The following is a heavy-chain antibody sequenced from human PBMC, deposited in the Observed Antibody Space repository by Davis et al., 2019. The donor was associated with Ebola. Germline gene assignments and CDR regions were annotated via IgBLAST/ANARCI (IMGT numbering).Heavy chain of an antibody. CDR2: IDPSGAT. D-gene: IGHD2-21*02. J-gene: IGHJ2*01. CDR1: GGSVSSSNW. CDR3: ARYPGRSLVVTALSRNFDV. V-gene: IGHV4-4*02. Sequence: MPSETLSLTCAVSGGSVSSSNWWCWVRPAPGKGLEWLGEIDPSGATNSNPSLKSLVTLSGDKSKNHVLLNLNSVTAADTAVYDCARYPGRSLVVTALSRNFDVWGRGTLVTVS.